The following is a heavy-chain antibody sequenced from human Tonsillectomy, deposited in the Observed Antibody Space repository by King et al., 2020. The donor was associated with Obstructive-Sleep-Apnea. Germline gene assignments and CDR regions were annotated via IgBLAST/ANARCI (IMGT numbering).Heavy chain of an antibody. CDR2: IKSKTDGGTT. CDR1: GFTFSNAW. CDR3: TTALYSSGLDY. Sequence: VQLVESGGGLVKPGGSLRLSCAASGFTFSNAWMSWVRQAPGKGLEWVGRIKSKTDGGTTDYAAPVKGRFTISRDDSKNTLYLQMNSLETEDTAVYYCTTALYSSGLDYWGQGTLVTVSS. J-gene: IGHJ4*02. D-gene: IGHD6-19*01. V-gene: IGHV3-15*01.